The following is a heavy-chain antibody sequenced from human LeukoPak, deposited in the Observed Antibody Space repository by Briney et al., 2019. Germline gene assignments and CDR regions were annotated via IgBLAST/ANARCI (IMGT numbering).Heavy chain of an antibody. CDR2: ISYDGSNK. J-gene: IGHJ4*02. D-gene: IGHD6-19*01. V-gene: IGHV3-30*01. CDR3: ARTPPARLALDY. Sequence: GGSLRLSCAASGFTFSSYAMHWVRQAPGKGLEWVAVISYDGSNKYYADSVKGRFTISRDNSKNTLHLQMNSLRAEDTAVYYCARTPPARLALDYWGQGTLVTVSS. CDR1: GFTFSSYA.